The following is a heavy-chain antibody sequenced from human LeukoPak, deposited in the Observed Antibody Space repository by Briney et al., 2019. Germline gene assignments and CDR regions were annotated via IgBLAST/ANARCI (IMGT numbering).Heavy chain of an antibody. CDR2: ISSSSSYI. CDR3: AREEEYSYGYCDY. V-gene: IGHV3-21*01. CDR1: GFTFSSYS. J-gene: IGHJ4*02. D-gene: IGHD5-18*01. Sequence: GGSLRLSCAASGFTFSSYSMNWVCQAPGKGLEWVSSISSSSSYIYYADSVKSRFTISRDNAKNSLYLQMNSLRAEDTAVYYCAREEEYSYGYCDYWGQGTLVTASS.